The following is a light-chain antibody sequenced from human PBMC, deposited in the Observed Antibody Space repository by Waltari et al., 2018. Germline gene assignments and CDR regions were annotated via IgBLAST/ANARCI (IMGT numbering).Light chain of an antibody. Sequence: EIVLTQSPGTLSLSPGERATPPCRTSQSVSSSYLAWYQQKPGQAPKLLIYGASSRATGIPDRFSGSGSGTDFTLTISRLEPEDFAVYYCQQYGSSPVTFGGGTKVEIK. CDR2: GAS. V-gene: IGKV3-20*01. J-gene: IGKJ4*01. CDR3: QQYGSSPVT. CDR1: QSVSSSY.